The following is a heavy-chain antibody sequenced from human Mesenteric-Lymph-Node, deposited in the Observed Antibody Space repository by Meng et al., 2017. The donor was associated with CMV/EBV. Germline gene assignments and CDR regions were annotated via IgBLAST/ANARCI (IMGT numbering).Heavy chain of an antibody. CDR3: AKAHRPGTGTTFGSVWGGGFDY. Sequence: SETLSLTCTVSGGSISSYYWSWIRQPPGKGLEWIGYIYYSGSTNYNPSLKSRVTISVDTSKNQFSLKLSSVTAADTAVYYCAKAHRPGTGTTFGSVWGGGFDYWGQGTLVTVSS. J-gene: IGHJ4*02. V-gene: IGHV4-59*01. CDR1: GGSISSYY. D-gene: IGHD1-7*01. CDR2: IYYSGST.